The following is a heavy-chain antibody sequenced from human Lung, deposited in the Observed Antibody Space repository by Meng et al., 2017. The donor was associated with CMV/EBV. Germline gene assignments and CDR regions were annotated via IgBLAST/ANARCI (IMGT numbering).Heavy chain of an antibody. CDR2: ISSYNSNT. D-gene: IGHD2-21*01. Sequence: TFNSYGSTWVRQAPGQGLEWVGWISSYNSNTNYAQKFQGRVTLTTDTSTSIAYMELRSLRFDDTAVYYCATIAYCGGDCYQIHPLYDHWGQGTLVTVSS. V-gene: IGHV1-18*01. CDR3: ATIAYCGGDCYQIHPLYDH. J-gene: IGHJ5*02. CDR1: TFNSYG.